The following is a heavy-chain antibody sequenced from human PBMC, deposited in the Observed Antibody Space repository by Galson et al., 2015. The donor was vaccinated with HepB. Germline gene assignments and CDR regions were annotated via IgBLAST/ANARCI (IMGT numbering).Heavy chain of an antibody. CDR3: ARDESSSWYYYYYGMDV. CDR2: ISYDGSNK. Sequence: SLRLSCAASGFTFSSYAMHWVRQAPGKGLEWVAVISYDGSNKYYADSVKGRFTISRDNAKNSLYPQMNSLRAEDTAVYYCARDESSSWYYYYYGMDVWGQGTTVTVSS. D-gene: IGHD6-13*01. J-gene: IGHJ6*02. CDR1: GFTFSSYA. V-gene: IGHV3-30*04.